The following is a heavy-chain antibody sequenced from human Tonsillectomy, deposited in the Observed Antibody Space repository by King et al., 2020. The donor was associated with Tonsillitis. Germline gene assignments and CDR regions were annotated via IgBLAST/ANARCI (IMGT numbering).Heavy chain of an antibody. CDR2: IRYDGRNT. V-gene: IGHV3-30*02. CDR3: ANDVSEARFGALGSFDY. CDR1: GFTFNNYG. J-gene: IGHJ4*02. D-gene: IGHD3-10*01. Sequence: VQLVESGGGVVQPGGSLRLSCAASGFTFNNYGMHWVRQAPGKGLEWVAFIRYDGRNTDYADSVKGRFTISRDNSKSTLYLQMDSLRAEAPAVYYCANDVSEARFGALGSFDYWGQGTLVTVSS.